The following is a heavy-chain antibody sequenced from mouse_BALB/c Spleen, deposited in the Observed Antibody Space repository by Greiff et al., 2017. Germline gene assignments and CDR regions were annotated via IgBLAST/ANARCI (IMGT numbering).Heavy chain of an antibody. CDR3: ARDRDYGSLAWFAY. J-gene: IGHJ3*01. Sequence: EVQLQQSGPELVKPGASVKVSCKASGYAFTSYNMYWVKQSHGKSLEWIGYIDPYNGGTSYNQKFKGKATLTVDKSSSTAYMHLNSLTSEDSAVYYCARDRDYGSLAWFAYWGQGTLVTVSA. D-gene: IGHD1-1*01. CDR1: GYAFTSYN. CDR2: IDPYNGGT. V-gene: IGHV1S135*01.